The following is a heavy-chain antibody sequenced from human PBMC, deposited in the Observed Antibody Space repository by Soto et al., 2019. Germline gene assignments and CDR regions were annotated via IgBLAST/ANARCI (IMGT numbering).Heavy chain of an antibody. CDR1: GGSIINDNYS. J-gene: IGHJ4*02. CDR2: IYHSGTT. D-gene: IGHD4-17*01. Sequence: PSDTLSLTCSVSGGSIINDNYSWSWVRQPPGKGLEWVGYIYHSGTTYYNPSLNSRVTISVDGASNQFSLQLTSVMAADTAVYYCARVVPAQRFFESWGPGILVTVSS. V-gene: IGHV4-30-2*01. CDR3: ARVVPAQRFFES.